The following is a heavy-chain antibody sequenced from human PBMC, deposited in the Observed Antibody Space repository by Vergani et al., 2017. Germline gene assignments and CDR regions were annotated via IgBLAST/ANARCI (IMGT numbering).Heavy chain of an antibody. V-gene: IGHV1-46*01. Sequence: QVQLVQSGAEVKKPGASVKVSCKASGYTFTSYYMHWVRQAPGQGLEWMGIINPSGGSTSYAQKFQGRVTITADESTSTAYMELSSLRSEDTAVYYCARDHYGSGPFYYYYMDVWGKGTTVTVSS. D-gene: IGHD3-10*01. CDR2: INPSGGST. CDR1: GYTFTSYY. J-gene: IGHJ6*03. CDR3: ARDHYGSGPFYYYYMDV.